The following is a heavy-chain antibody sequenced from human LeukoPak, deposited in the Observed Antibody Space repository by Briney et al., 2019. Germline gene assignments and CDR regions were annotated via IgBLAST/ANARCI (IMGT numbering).Heavy chain of an antibody. Sequence: SQTLSLTCTVSGGSISSGSYYWSWIRQPAGKGLEWIGRIYTSGSTNYNPSLKSRVTISVDTSKNQFSLKLSSGTAADTAVYYCAREGCSSTSCYRINWFDPWGQGTLVTVSS. D-gene: IGHD2-2*01. CDR2: IYTSGST. V-gene: IGHV4-61*02. J-gene: IGHJ5*02. CDR1: GGSISSGSYY. CDR3: AREGCSSTSCYRINWFDP.